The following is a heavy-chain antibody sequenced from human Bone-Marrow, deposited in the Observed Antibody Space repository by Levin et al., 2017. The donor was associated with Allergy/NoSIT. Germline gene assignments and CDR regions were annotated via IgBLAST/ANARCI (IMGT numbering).Heavy chain of an antibody. V-gene: IGHV1-18*01. D-gene: IGHD3-16*01. J-gene: IGHJ4*02. CDR1: GYTFTSYA. CDR2: ISAYSGNT. Sequence: ASVKVSCKASGYTFTSYAISWVRQAPGQGLEWVGWISAYSGNTNYVQKVQGRVTMTTDTSTSTAYMELRSLRSDDTAVYYCARAHMITFGGVVSDLDYWGQGTLVTVSS. CDR3: ARAHMITFGGVVSDLDY.